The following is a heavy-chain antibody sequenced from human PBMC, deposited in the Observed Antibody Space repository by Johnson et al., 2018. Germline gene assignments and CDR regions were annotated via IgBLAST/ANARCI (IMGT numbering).Heavy chain of an antibody. CDR2: ISYSGST. D-gene: IGHD2-21*01. CDR1: GGSISRYY. Sequence: QVQLQESGPGLVKPSVTLSLTCTVSGGSISRYYWSWIRPPPGKGLEWIGFISYSGSTNYNPSLKSRVTIPRDTSKNQFSLKLNSVTAANTDLYWCAGQHITDAFDIWGQGTMVTVSS. CDR3: AGQHITDAFDI. J-gene: IGHJ3*02. V-gene: IGHV4-59*01.